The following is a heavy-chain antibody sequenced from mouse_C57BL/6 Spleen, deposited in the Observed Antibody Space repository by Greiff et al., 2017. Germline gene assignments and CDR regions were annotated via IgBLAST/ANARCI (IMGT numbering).Heavy chain of an antibody. CDR1: GFSLTSYA. Sequence: VKLVESGPGLVAPSQSLSITCTVSGFSLTSYAISWVRQPPGQGLEWLGVIWPGGGTNYNSALKSRLSISKDNSKSQVFLKMNRMQTVDRARYFCARKVGLLRGGYYAVDYWGQGASVTVSS. V-gene: IGHV2-9-1*01. D-gene: IGHD2-3*01. J-gene: IGHJ4*01. CDR3: ARKVGLLRGGYYAVDY. CDR2: IWPGGGT.